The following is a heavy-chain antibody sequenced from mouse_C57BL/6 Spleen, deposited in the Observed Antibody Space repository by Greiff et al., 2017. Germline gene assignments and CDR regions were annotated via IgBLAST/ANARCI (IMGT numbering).Heavy chain of an antibody. CDR2: ISSGSSTI. J-gene: IGHJ2*01. Sequence: EVMLVESGGGLVKPGGSLKLSCAASGFTFSDYGMHWVRQAPEKGLEWVAYISSGSSTIYYADTVKGRFTISRDNAKNTLFLQMTSLRSEDTAMYYCARSYDGYYSYYFDYWGQGTTLTVSS. CDR3: ARSYDGYYSYYFDY. V-gene: IGHV5-17*01. D-gene: IGHD2-3*01. CDR1: GFTFSDYG.